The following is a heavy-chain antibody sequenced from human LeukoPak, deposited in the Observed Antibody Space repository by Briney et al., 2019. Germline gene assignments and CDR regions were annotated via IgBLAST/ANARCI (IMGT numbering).Heavy chain of an antibody. CDR1: GFTFSNHW. CDR2: INGDGTST. D-gene: IGHD5-12*01. Sequence: PGGSLRLSCAASGFTFSNHWLHWVRQAPGKGLVWVSRINGDGTSTIYADSVKGRFTISRDNAKSTVYLQMNSLRAEDTAVYYCARTGSGGDLGIWGQGTMVTVSS. V-gene: IGHV3-74*01. J-gene: IGHJ3*02. CDR3: ARTGSGGDLGI.